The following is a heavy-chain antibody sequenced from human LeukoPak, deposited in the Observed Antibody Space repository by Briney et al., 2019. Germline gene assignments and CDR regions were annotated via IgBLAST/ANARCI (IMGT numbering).Heavy chain of an antibody. CDR1: GGSFSGYY. D-gene: IGHD1/OR15-1a*01. V-gene: IGHV4-34*01. CDR3: ARGNNFASWFDP. CDR2: INHSGGT. J-gene: IGHJ5*02. Sequence: SETLSLTCAVYGGSFSGYYWSWIRQPPGKGLEWIGEINHSGGTNYNPSLKSRVTISVDTSKNQFSLKLSSVTAADTAVYYCARGNNFASWFDPWGQGTLVTVSS.